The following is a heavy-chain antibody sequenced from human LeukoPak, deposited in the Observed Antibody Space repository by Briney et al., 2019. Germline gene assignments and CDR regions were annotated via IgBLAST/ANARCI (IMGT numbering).Heavy chain of an antibody. CDR2: INWNGGST. D-gene: IGHD2-15*01. J-gene: IGHJ4*02. CDR1: GFTVSSNY. V-gene: IGHV3-20*04. CDR3: ARDLEGYCSGGSCYSFHYFDY. Sequence: GGSLRLSCAASGFTVSSNYMSWVRQAPGKGLEWVSGINWNGGSTGYADSVKGRFTISRDNAKNSLYLQMNSLRAEDTASYYCARDLEGYCSGGSCYSFHYFDYWGQGTLVTVSS.